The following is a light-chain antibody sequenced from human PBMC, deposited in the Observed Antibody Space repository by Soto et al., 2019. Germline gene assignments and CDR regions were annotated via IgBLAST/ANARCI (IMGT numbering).Light chain of an antibody. V-gene: IGKV3-20*01. CDR2: GTS. Sequence: EIVLTQSPGTLSLSPGDRATLSCRASRSVNSRYLAWYQQKPGQAPRLLIYGTSTRATGIPDRFSGGGSGTDFTLTISRLEPEDFAVYHCHQYGYSPNTFGQGTNLEIK. J-gene: IGKJ2*01. CDR1: RSVNSRY. CDR3: HQYGYSPNT.